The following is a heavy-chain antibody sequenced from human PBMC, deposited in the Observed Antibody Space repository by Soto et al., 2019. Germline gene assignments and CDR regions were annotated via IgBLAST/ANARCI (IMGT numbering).Heavy chain of an antibody. V-gene: IGHV4-59*01. D-gene: IGHD3-10*01. J-gene: IGHJ6*02. CDR1: GGSISSYY. CDR3: ARDSRNYYGSGSYYARYYYYYGMDV. Sequence: SETLSLTCTVSGGSISSYYWSWIRQPPGKGLEWIGYIYYSGSTNYNPSLKSRVTISVDTSKNQFSLKLSSVTAADTAVYYCARDSRNYYGSGSYYARYYYYYGMDVWGQGTTVTVSS. CDR2: IYYSGST.